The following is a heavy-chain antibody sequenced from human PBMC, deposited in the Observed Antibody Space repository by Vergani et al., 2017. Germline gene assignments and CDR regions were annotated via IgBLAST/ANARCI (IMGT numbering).Heavy chain of an antibody. D-gene: IGHD4-17*01. J-gene: IGHJ6*02. Sequence: QVQLVESGGGVVQPGRSLRLSCAASGFTFSSYGMHWVRQAPGKGLDWVAVISYDGSNKYYADSVKGRFTISRDNSKNTLYLQMNSLRAEDTAVYYCARDLGDYPYYYGMDVWGQGTTVTVSS. CDR2: ISYDGSNK. CDR3: ARDLGDYPYYYGMDV. V-gene: IGHV3-30*03. CDR1: GFTFSSYG.